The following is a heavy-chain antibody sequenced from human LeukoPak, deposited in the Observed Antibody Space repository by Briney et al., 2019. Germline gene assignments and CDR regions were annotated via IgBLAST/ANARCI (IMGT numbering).Heavy chain of an antibody. D-gene: IGHD7-27*01. CDR2: IWYDGSNK. CDR1: GFTFSSYG. Sequence: GRSLRLSCAASGFTFSSYGMHWVRQAPGKGLEWLAVIWYDGSNKYYADSVKGRFTISRDNSKNTLYLQMNSLRAEDTAVYYCAKGSNWGSWFFDYWGQGTLVTVSS. V-gene: IGHV3-33*06. CDR3: AKGSNWGSWFFDY. J-gene: IGHJ4*02.